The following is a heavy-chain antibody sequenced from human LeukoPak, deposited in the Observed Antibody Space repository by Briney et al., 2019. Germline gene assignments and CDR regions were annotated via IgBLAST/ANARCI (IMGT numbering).Heavy chain of an antibody. J-gene: IGHJ3*02. CDR3: ARDRNWSDGPDAFDI. CDR2: ISSSSSTI. CDR1: GFTFSSYS. Sequence: GGSLRLSCAASGFTFSSYSMNWVRQAPGKGLEWVSYISSSSSTIYYADSVKGRFTISRDNAKNSPYLQMNSLRAEDTAVYYCARDRNWSDGPDAFDIWGQGTMVTVSS. D-gene: IGHD1-1*01. V-gene: IGHV3-48*01.